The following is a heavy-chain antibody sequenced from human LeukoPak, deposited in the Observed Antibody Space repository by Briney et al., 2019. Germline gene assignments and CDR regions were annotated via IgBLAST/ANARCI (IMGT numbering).Heavy chain of an antibody. CDR2: INPNDGDT. CDR3: ARANFLYCSSSTCLFDY. J-gene: IGHJ4*02. CDR1: GYTFTDYY. Sequence: ASVKVSCKASGYTFTDYYMHWVRQAPGQGFEWMGWINPNDGDTNYAQKFQGRVTMTRDTSISTAHMEVSRLRSDDTAVYYCARANFLYCSSSTCLFDYWSQGTLVTVSS. D-gene: IGHD2-2*01. V-gene: IGHV1-2*02.